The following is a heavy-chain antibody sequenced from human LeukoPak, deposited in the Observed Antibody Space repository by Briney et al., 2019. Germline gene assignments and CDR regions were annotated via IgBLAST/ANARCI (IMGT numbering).Heavy chain of an antibody. V-gene: IGHV4-39*07. Sequence: SETLSLSCTVHGGYISSLPYYTGWLRQSPVKGLEWIGNTDKSGSTYYDPSFKGRVTISFDMSTDQFSLRLNSVTAPDTAVYYCAGGSGRFTSWGQGTLVTVSP. CDR2: TDKSGST. D-gene: IGHD2-15*01. J-gene: IGHJ5*02. CDR1: GGYISSLPYY. CDR3: AGGSGRFTS.